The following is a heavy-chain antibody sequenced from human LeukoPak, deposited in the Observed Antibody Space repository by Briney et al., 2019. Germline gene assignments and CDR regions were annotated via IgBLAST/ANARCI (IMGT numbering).Heavy chain of an antibody. V-gene: IGHV1-8*03. D-gene: IGHD1-26*01. CDR1: GYTFTSYD. Sequence: ASVKVSCKAPGYTFTSYDINWVRQATGQGLEWMGWMNPNSGNTGYAQKFQGRVTITRNTSISTAYMELSSLRSEDTAVYYCARARVGATSRYYFDYWGQGTLVTVSS. CDR2: MNPNSGNT. J-gene: IGHJ4*02. CDR3: ARARVGATSRYYFDY.